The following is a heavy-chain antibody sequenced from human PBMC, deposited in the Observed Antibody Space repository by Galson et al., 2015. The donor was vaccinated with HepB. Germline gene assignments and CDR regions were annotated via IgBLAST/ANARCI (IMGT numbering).Heavy chain of an antibody. V-gene: IGHV3-48*02. Sequence: SLRLSCAASRFTFSSYNMNWVRQAPGKGLEWVSYISSSRIIYYADPVKGRFTISRDNAKNSLYLQMNSLRDEDTAVYYCARYITNNWYFELWGRGTLVTVSS. CDR2: ISSSRII. J-gene: IGHJ2*01. CDR1: RFTFSSYN. CDR3: ARYITNNWYFEL.